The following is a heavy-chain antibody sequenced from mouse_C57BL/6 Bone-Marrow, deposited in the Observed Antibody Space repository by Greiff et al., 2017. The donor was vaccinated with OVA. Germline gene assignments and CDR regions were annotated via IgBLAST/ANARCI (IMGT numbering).Heavy chain of an antibody. Sequence: VQLQQSGPELVKPGASVKLSCKASGYTFTSYDINWVKQRPGTGLEWIGWIYPRDGSTKYNEKFKGKATLTVDTSSSTAYMELHSLTSEDSAVYFCARYYYGSYWYFDVWGTGTTVTVSS. CDR2: IYPRDGST. CDR1: GYTFTSYD. V-gene: IGHV1-85*01. J-gene: IGHJ1*03. CDR3: ARYYYGSYWYFDV. D-gene: IGHD1-1*01.